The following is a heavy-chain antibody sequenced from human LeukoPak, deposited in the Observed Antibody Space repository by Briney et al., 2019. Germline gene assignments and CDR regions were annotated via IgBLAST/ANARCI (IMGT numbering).Heavy chain of an antibody. V-gene: IGHV4-30-2*01. Sequence: SETLSLTCAVSGGSISSGGYSWSWIRQPPGKGLEWIGYIYHSGSTYYNPSLKSRVTISVDRSKSQFSLKLSSVTAADTAVYYCARGGVPAADFDYWGQGTLVTVSS. D-gene: IGHD2-2*01. J-gene: IGHJ4*02. CDR2: IYHSGST. CDR3: ARGGVPAADFDY. CDR1: GGSISSGGYS.